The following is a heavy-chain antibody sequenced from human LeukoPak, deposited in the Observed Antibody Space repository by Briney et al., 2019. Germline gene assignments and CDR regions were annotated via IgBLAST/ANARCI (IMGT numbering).Heavy chain of an antibody. Sequence: PGASVKVSCKASGYTFTGYYMHWVRQAPGQGLEWMGWINPNSGGTNYAQKFQGRVTMTRDTSISTAYVELSRLRSDDTAVYSCARRAFMSSYFVWLPDYWGQGTLVTVSS. V-gene: IGHV1-2*02. CDR3: ARRAFMSSYFVWLPDY. D-gene: IGHD3-9*01. CDR2: INPNSGGT. CDR1: GYTFTGYY. J-gene: IGHJ4*02.